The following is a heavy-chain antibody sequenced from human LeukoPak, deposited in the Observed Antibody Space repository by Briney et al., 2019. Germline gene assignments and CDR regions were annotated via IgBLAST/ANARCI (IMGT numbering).Heavy chain of an antibody. CDR2: IYSGGRT. Sequence: GGSLRLSCAASGFTVSSNYMSWVRQAPGKGLEWVSVIYSGGRTYYADSVKGRFTISRDNSKNTLYLQMNSLRAEDTAVYYCARDKAPPDYGGNSGAYYYGMDVWGQGTTVTVSS. D-gene: IGHD4-23*01. CDR1: GFTVSSNY. J-gene: IGHJ6*02. V-gene: IGHV3-53*01. CDR3: ARDKAPPDYGGNSGAYYYGMDV.